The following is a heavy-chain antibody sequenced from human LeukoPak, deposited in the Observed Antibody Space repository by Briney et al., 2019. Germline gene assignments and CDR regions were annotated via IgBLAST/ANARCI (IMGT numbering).Heavy chain of an antibody. CDR2: IYYSGST. V-gene: IGHV4-31*03. CDR3: ASSMWELLLSFDY. CDR1: GGSISSGSYY. J-gene: IGHJ4*02. D-gene: IGHD1-26*01. Sequence: SQTLSLTCTVSGGSISSGSYYWSWIRQHPGKGLEWIGYIYYSGSTYYNPSLKSRVTISVDTSKNQFSLKLSSVTAADTAVYYCASSMWELLLSFDYWGQGTLVTVSS.